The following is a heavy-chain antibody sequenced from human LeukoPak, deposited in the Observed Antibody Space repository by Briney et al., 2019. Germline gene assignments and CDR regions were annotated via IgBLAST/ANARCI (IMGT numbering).Heavy chain of an antibody. CDR1: GFPFSNYD. Sequence: GGSLRLSCAASGFPFSNYDMHWVRQAPGKGLEWVAFIRDDGTNHHYADSVKGRFTISRDNSRNMLYLQMNSLRVEDTAVYFCFRSGYQAGMDVWGHGTTVTVSS. V-gene: IGHV3-30*02. CDR2: IRDDGTNH. CDR3: FRSGYQAGMDV. D-gene: IGHD3-3*01. J-gene: IGHJ6*02.